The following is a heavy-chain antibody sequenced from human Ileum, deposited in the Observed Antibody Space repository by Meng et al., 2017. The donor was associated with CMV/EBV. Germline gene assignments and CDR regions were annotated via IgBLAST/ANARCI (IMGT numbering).Heavy chain of an antibody. J-gene: IGHJ4*02. CDR3: ARLRSTAAREVFDY. D-gene: IGHD6-6*01. CDR2: IYYSGST. V-gene: IGHV4-39*07. CDR1: GGSISSSSYY. Sequence: QVQRQESGPGLVKPSETLSLTCTVSGGSISSSSYYWGWIRQPPGKGLEWIGSIYYSGSTYYNPSLKSRVTISVDTSKNQFSLKLSSVTAADTAVYYCARLRSTAAREVFDYWGQGTLVTVSS.